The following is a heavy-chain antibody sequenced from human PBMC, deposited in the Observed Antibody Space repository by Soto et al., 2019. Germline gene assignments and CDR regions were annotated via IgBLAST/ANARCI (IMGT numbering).Heavy chain of an antibody. Sequence: QITLKESGPTLVKPTQTLTLTCTFSGFSLSTSGVGVGWIRQPPVKALEWLALIYWDDDKRYSPSLQSRLTLSKDTSKNQVVLTMTNMDPVDTATYYCAHSRYSSSWHSLGSYFDYWGQGTLVTVSS. CDR2: IYWDDDK. J-gene: IGHJ4*02. D-gene: IGHD6-13*01. CDR3: AHSRYSSSWHSLGSYFDY. CDR1: GFSLSTSGVG. V-gene: IGHV2-5*02.